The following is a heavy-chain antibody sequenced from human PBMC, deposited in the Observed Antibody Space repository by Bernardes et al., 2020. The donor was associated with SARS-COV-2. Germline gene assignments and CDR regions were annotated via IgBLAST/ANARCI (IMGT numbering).Heavy chain of an antibody. CDR1: GGYINYNY. Sequence: SETLSLTCTVSGGYINYNYWTWIRQSPGKGLEWLGNVFTSGGTTYNPSFQSRVSMSVNATKNQLSLRLSSLTTADTAVYYCARVVTCGEDCSVFYYYGMYVWGSGTTVSASA. CDR3: ARVVTCGEDCSVFYYYGMYV. CDR2: VFTSGGT. J-gene: IGHJ6*04. V-gene: IGHV4-4*07. D-gene: IGHD2-21*02.